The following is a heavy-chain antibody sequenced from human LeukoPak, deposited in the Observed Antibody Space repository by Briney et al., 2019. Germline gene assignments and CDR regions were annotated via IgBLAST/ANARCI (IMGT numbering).Heavy chain of an antibody. CDR1: GFTFSSYS. CDR2: IISSSIYI. V-gene: IGHV3-21*01. Sequence: PGGSLRLSCAASGFTFSSYSMNWVRQAPGKGLEWVSSIISSSIYIYYADSLKGRFTISRDNAKNSLYLQMNSLRAEDTAVYYCGRVAYSSGVDCWGKGTLVTVSS. D-gene: IGHD6-19*01. CDR3: GRVAYSSGVDC. J-gene: IGHJ4*02.